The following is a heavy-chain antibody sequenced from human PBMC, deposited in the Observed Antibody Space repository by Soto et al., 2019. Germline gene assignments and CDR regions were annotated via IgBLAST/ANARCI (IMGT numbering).Heavy chain of an antibody. Sequence: SVKVSCKTSGDNFKKNVFTWVRQAPGQGLEWMGGTIPALGKTHYIEKFQGRVTITVDDATRTVYLEVRDLTFEDTAIYYCARGPFRPSAMDVWGQGTTVTVSS. CDR1: GDNFKKNV. CDR3: ARGPFRPSAMDV. D-gene: IGHD3-10*01. J-gene: IGHJ6*02. CDR2: TIPALGKT. V-gene: IGHV1-69*10.